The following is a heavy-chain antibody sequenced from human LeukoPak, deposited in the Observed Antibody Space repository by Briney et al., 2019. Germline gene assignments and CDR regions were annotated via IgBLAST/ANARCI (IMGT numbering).Heavy chain of an antibody. CDR1: GGSISSGGYY. D-gene: IGHD4-17*01. CDR3: ARDSYGDYILAGY. Sequence: PSETLSLTCTVSGGSISSGGYYWSWIRQHPGKGLEWIGYIYYSGSTYYNPSLKSRVTISVDTSKNQFSLKLSSVTAADTAVYYCARDSYGDYILAGYWGQGTLVTVSS. J-gene: IGHJ4*02. CDR2: IYYSGST. V-gene: IGHV4-31*03.